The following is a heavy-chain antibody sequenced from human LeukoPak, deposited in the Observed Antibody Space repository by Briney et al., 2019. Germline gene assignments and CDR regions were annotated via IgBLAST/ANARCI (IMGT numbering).Heavy chain of an antibody. D-gene: IGHD5-24*01. CDR2: INHSGST. CDR1: GGSFSGYY. CDR3: ARAYRWLQSYYMDV. Sequence: PSETLSLTCAVYGGSFSGYYWSWIRQPPGKGLEWIGKINHSGSTNYNPSLKSRVTISVDTSKNQFSLKLSSVTAADTAVYCCARAYRWLQSYYMDVWGKGTTVTVSS. J-gene: IGHJ6*03. V-gene: IGHV4-34*01.